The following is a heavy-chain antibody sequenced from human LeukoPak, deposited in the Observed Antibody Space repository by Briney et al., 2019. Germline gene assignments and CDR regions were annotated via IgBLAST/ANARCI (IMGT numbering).Heavy chain of an antibody. D-gene: IGHD6-6*01. V-gene: IGHV3-64*01. J-gene: IGHJ4*02. Sequence: GGSLRLSCAASGSTFSSYAMHWVRQAPGKGLEYVSAISSNGGSTYYANSVKGRSTISRDNSKNTLFLQMGSLRAEDMAVYYCARGGSIAARPIDYWGQGTLVTVSS. CDR3: ARGGSIAARPIDY. CDR2: ISSNGGST. CDR1: GSTFSSYA.